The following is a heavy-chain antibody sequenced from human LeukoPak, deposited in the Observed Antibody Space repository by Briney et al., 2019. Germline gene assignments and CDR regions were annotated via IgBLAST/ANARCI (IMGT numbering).Heavy chain of an antibody. Sequence: PGGALRLSRAASRFTLSNYAIHWVRQAPGKGREGVAVISYDGSNKYYADSVKGRFTISRDNSKNTLYLQMNSLRAEDTAVYYCVKAELGLLWFGEPYFDYWGQGTLVTVSS. D-gene: IGHD3-10*01. CDR2: ISYDGSNK. V-gene: IGHV3-30*04. CDR1: RFTLSNYA. J-gene: IGHJ4*02. CDR3: VKAELGLLWFGEPYFDY.